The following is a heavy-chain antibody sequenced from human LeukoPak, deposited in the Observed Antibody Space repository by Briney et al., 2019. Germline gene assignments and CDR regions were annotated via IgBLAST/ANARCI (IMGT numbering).Heavy chain of an antibody. CDR1: GFTFSSSS. D-gene: IGHD5-24*01. CDR3: ARGRTGMAYFDY. CDR2: ITSSSTTI. J-gene: IGHJ4*02. V-gene: IGHV3-48*02. Sequence: GGSLRLSCAASGFTFSSSSMNWVRQGLGEGVEWGSYITSSSTTINYADSVKGRFTISRDNAKNSLYLQMNSLRDEDTAVYYCARGRTGMAYFDYWGQGTLVTASS.